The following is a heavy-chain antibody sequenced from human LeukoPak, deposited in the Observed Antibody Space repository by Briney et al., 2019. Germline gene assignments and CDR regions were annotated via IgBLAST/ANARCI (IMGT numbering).Heavy chain of an antibody. CDR3: ARDSGELLRDYYFDY. CDR1: GLTFSSYW. V-gene: IGHV3-7*03. CDR2: IKQDGGEK. Sequence: GGSLRLSCVASGLTFSSYWMSWVRQAPGKGLEWVANIKQDGGEKYYVDSVKGRFTISRDNAKSSLYLQMNSLRAEDTAVYYCARDSGELLRDYYFDYWGQGTLVTVSS. J-gene: IGHJ4*02. D-gene: IGHD1-26*01.